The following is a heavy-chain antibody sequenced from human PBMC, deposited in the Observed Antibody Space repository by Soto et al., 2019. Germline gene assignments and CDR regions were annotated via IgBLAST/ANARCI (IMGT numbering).Heavy chain of an antibody. D-gene: IGHD2-2*02. CDR2: INHYGST. CDR3: ARGVYCSSTNCYTDYFQH. CDR1: GGSFSGYY. V-gene: IGHV4-34*01. Sequence: SETLSLTCAVYGGSFSGYYWSWIRQPPGKGLEWIGEINHYGSTNYNPSLKSRVTISVDTSKNRFSLKLNSVTAADTAGYYCARGVYCSSTNCYTDYFQHWGQGTLVTVSS. J-gene: IGHJ1*01.